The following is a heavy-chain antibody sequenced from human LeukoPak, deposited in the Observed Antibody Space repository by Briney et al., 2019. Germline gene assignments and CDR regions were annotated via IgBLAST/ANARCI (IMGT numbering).Heavy chain of an antibody. Sequence: PGGSLRLSFAASGFTFSSYAMHWVRQAPGKGLEWVAVISYDGSNKYYADSVKGRFTISRDNSKNTLYLQMNSLRAEDTAVYYCARDRPLEGFHYDFWSGYYYWGQGTLVTVSS. V-gene: IGHV3-30-3*01. D-gene: IGHD3-3*01. CDR3: ARDRPLEGFHYDFWSGYYY. J-gene: IGHJ4*02. CDR2: ISYDGSNK. CDR1: GFTFSSYA.